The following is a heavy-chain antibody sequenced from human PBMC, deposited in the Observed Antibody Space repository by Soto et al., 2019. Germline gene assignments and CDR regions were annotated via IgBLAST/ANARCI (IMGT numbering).Heavy chain of an antibody. V-gene: IGHV1-69*13. CDR2: IIPIFGTA. CDR3: ARDFSGGLWFDP. Sequence: SVKVSCKASGVTFSSYAISWVRQAPGQGLEWMGGIIPIFGTANYAQKFQGRVTITADESTSTAYMELSSLRSEDTAVYYRARDFSGGLWFDPWGQGTLVTVSS. J-gene: IGHJ5*02. CDR1: GVTFSSYA. D-gene: IGHD3-10*01.